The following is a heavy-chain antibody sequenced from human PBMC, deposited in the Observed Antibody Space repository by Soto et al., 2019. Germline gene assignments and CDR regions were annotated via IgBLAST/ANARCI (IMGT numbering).Heavy chain of an antibody. CDR1: GFTLSHFW. D-gene: IGHD1-1*01. CDR3: ARDRAYNIFDY. Sequence: GGSLRLSCAASGFTLSHFWMGWVRQAPGKGLEWVANIRPDGSESHYVDSAKGRFTISRDNAKDSLYLQINSLRAEDTAMYYCARDRAYNIFDYWGLGTLVTVLL. J-gene: IGHJ4*02. CDR2: IRPDGSES. V-gene: IGHV3-7*01.